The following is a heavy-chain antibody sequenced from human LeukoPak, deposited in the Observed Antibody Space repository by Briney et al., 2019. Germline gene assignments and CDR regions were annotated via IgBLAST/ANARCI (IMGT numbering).Heavy chain of an antibody. CDR3: AKDQKLDVYSSSWYNGMDV. CDR2: ISGSGGST. CDR1: GFTFSSYA. J-gene: IGHJ6*02. V-gene: IGHV3-23*01. D-gene: IGHD6-13*01. Sequence: GGSLRLSCAASGFTFSSYAMSWVRQAPGKGLEWVSAISGSGGSTYYADSVKGRFTISRDNSKNTLYPQMNSLRAEDTAVYYCAKDQKLDVYSSSWYNGMDVWGQGTTVTVSS.